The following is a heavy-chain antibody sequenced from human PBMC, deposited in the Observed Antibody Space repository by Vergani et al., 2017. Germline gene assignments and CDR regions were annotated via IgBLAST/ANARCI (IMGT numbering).Heavy chain of an antibody. D-gene: IGHD1-26*01. CDR1: GFTFSSYA. J-gene: IGHJ4*02. CDR3: ARDPSGSYFTYFDY. V-gene: IGHV3-30*01. CDR2: ISYDGSNK. Sequence: QVQLVESGGGVVQPGRSLRLSCEASGFTFSSYAMHWVRQAPGKGLEWVAVISYDGSNKYYADSVKGRFTISRDNSKNTLYLQMNSLRAEDTAVYYCARDPSGSYFTYFDYWGQGTLVTVSS.